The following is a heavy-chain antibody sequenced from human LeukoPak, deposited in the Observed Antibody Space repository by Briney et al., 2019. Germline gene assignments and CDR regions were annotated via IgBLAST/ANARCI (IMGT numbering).Heavy chain of an antibody. J-gene: IGHJ6*02. CDR2: IYYSGST. CDR1: GGSISSSSYH. V-gene: IGHV4-39*01. D-gene: IGHD6-13*01. CDR3: ARAIAAAGHYYYYYGMDV. Sequence: SETLSLTCTVSGGSISSSSYHWGWIRQPPGKGLEWIGSIYYSGSTYYNPSLQSRVTISVDTSKNQFSLKLSSVTAADTAVYYCARAIAAAGHYYYYYGMDVWGQGTTVTVSS.